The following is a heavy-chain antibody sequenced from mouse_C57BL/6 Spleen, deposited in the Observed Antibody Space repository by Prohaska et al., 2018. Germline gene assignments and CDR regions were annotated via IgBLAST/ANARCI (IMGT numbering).Heavy chain of an antibody. D-gene: IGHD2-3*01. CDR2: INTYSGVP. J-gene: IGHJ3*01. CDR1: GYTFTTYG. CDR3: ARRGIYDGYPFAY. V-gene: IGHV9-3*01. Sequence: QIQLVQSGPELKKPGETVKISCKASGYTFTTYGMSWVKQAPGKGLKWMGWINTYSGVPTYADDFKGRFAFSLETSASTAYLQINNLKNEDTATYFCARRGIYDGYPFAYWGQGTLVTVSA.